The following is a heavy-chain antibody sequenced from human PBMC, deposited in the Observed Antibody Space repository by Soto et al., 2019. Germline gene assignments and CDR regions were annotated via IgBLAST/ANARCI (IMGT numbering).Heavy chain of an antibody. CDR1: GFSFSSYA. Sequence: EVQLLESGGGLVQPGGSLRLSCAASGFSFSSYAMTWVRQAPGKGLEWVSGISDSGGSTYYADSVKGRFTISRDNSKNMVYLQMTRLRAGDTAVYYCAHPGYSYGYDWFDPWGQGTLVTVSS. CDR2: ISDSGGST. D-gene: IGHD5-18*01. J-gene: IGHJ5*02. V-gene: IGHV3-23*01. CDR3: AHPGYSYGYDWFDP.